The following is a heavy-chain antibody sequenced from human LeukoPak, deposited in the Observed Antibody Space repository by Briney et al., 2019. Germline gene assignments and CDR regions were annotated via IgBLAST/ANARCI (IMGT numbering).Heavy chain of an antibody. J-gene: IGHJ4*02. Sequence: PGGSLRLSCAASGFTFSNYEMNWVRQAPGKGLEWLSYISKSGSTTYYTDSVKGRFTISRDNAKNSLYLQMNSLRAEDMAVYYCARGLWFGTAFDYWGQGTLVTVSS. CDR2: ISKSGSTT. CDR3: ARGLWFGTAFDY. CDR1: GFTFSNYE. V-gene: IGHV3-48*03. D-gene: IGHD3-10*01.